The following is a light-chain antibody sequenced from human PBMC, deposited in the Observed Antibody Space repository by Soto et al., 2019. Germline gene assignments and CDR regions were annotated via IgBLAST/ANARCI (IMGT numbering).Light chain of an antibody. J-gene: IGKJ1*01. Sequence: DLRRTQSPSSLSPSVGDTVTITCRASQVISDDLSWFQHKPGEAPLLLIYTASSLQSGVPLRFSGGGSRTDFSLTISGLQPEDFATYYCQQTYSSPWTFGQGTKVDIK. CDR1: QVISDD. CDR2: TAS. V-gene: IGKV1-39*01. CDR3: QQTYSSPWT.